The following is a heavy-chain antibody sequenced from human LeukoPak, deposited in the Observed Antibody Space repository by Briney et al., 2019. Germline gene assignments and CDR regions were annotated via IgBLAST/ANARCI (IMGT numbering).Heavy chain of an antibody. CDR1: GYSFTNYW. CDR2: IDPSDSYT. Sequence: GESLKISCKGSGYSFTNYWIGWVRQMPGKGLEWMGRIDPSDSYTKYSPSFEGHVTISVDKSISTAFLQWSSLKASDSAMYYCATGASKVTTDFANYWGQGSQVAVSS. J-gene: IGHJ4*02. D-gene: IGHD4-17*01. CDR3: ATGASKVTTDFANY. V-gene: IGHV5-10-1*01.